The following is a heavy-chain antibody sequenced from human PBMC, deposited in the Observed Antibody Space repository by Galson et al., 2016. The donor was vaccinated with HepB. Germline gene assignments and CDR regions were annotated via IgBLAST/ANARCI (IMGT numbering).Heavy chain of an antibody. D-gene: IGHD2-2*01. CDR2: SNPKKDAT. CDR1: GYFFSGYY. J-gene: IGHJ5*02. Sequence: SVKVSCKASGYFFSGYYVHWVRQAPGQGLEWMGWSNPKKDATKFAQKFQGRVSMTSDTSITTAYMELSSLTSDDTAIYYCVRDLCDRASCYWFDPWGQGTLVTVSS. V-gene: IGHV1-2*02. CDR3: VRDLCDRASCYWFDP.